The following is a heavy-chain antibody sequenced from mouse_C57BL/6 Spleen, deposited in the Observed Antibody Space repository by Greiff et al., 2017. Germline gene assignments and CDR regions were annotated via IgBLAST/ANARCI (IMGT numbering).Heavy chain of an antibody. CDR2: ISYDGSN. Sequence: EVKLQESGPGLVKPSQSLSLTCSVTGYSITSGYYWNWIRQFPGNKLEWMGYISYDGSNNYNPSRKNLISITRDTSKNQLFLKLNSVTTEDTATYCCARGDYYGYFDYWGQVTTRTVSS. CDR1: GYSITSGYY. V-gene: IGHV3-6*01. J-gene: IGHJ2*01. D-gene: IGHD1-1*01. CDR3: ARGDYYGYFDY.